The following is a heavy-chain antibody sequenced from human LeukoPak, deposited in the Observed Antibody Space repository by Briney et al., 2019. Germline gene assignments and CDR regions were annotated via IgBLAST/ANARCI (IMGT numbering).Heavy chain of an antibody. CDR1: GFTLSDYC. CDR2: ISSSSSYT. Sequence: GGSLRLSCAASGFTLSDYCMTWIRQAPGKGLEWVSYISSSSSYTNYADSVKGRFTISRDNAKNSLYLQMNSLRAEDTAVYYCARLVPAASYYFDHWRQGTLVTVSS. CDR3: ARLVPAASYYFDH. V-gene: IGHV3-11*03. D-gene: IGHD2-2*01. J-gene: IGHJ4*02.